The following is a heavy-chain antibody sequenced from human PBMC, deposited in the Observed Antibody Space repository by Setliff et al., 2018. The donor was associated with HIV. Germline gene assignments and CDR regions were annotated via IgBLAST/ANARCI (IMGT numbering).Heavy chain of an antibody. CDR3: ARNQGDSSGWYAGDF. Sequence: SVKVSCKSSGGTFSNYAFSWVRQAPAQGLEWMGGVIPIFDKTTYAQKFQGRVTITADEATNTVFMELSNLRSDETAVYYCARNQGDSSGWYAGDFWGHGTLVTVS. V-gene: IGHV1-69*13. CDR1: GGTFSNYA. CDR2: VIPIFDKT. J-gene: IGHJ4*01. D-gene: IGHD6-19*01.